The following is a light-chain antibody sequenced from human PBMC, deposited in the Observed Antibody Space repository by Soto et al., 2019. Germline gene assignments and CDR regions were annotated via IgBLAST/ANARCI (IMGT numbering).Light chain of an antibody. Sequence: QLVLTQSSSASASLGSSVKLTCTLSSGHSTYIIAWHQQQPGKAPRYLMKVEGSGSYNKGSGVPDRFSGSSSGADRYLTISNPQVEAEAECFCETGDLNPLVFGGGTKLTVL. CDR1: SGHSTYI. CDR3: ETGDLNPLV. V-gene: IGLV4-60*02. J-gene: IGLJ2*01. CDR2: VEGSGSY.